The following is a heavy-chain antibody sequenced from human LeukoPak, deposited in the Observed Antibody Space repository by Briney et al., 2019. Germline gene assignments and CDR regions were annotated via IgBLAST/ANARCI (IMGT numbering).Heavy chain of an antibody. CDR2: ISSSSSSTI. D-gene: IGHD6-13*01. CDR1: GFTFSSYS. Sequence: GGSLRLSCAASGFTFSSYSMNWVRQAPGKGLEWVSYISSSSSSTIYYADSVKGRFTISRDNAKNSLYLQMNSLRAEDTAVYYCERDSSSWYGSLDYWGQGTLVTVSS. J-gene: IGHJ4*02. V-gene: IGHV3-48*01. CDR3: ERDSSSWYGSLDY.